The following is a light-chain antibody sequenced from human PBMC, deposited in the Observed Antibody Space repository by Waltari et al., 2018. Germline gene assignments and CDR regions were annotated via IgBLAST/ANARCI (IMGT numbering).Light chain of an antibody. CDR3: LHYNNYPWT. V-gene: IGKV1-5*03. CDR1: ESISCW. CDR2: KAS. Sequence: EIQMTQSPSPLSASVADRVTITCRASESISCWLAWYQQKPGKAPKLLINKASRLESGVPARFSGSGSGTEFTLTISSLQPDDFATYYCLHYNNYPWTFGQGTKVEIK. J-gene: IGKJ1*01.